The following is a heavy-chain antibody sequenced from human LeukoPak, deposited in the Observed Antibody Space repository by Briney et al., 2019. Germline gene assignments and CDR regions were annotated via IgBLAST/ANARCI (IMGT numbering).Heavy chain of an antibody. CDR3: ARDFPEDDPLPLTSYHYYMDV. Sequence: PGGSLRLSCAASGFTFSSYWMHWVRQAPGKGLVWVSRINSDGSSTSYADSVKGRFTISRDNAKNTLYLQMNSLRAEDTAVYYCARDFPEDDPLPLTSYHYYMDVWGNGTTVTVSS. V-gene: IGHV3-74*01. CDR1: GFTFSSYW. CDR2: INSDGSST. D-gene: IGHD1-1*01. J-gene: IGHJ6*03.